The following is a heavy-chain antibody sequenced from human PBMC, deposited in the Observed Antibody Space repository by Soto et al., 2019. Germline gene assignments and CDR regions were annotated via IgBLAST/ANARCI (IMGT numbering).Heavy chain of an antibody. D-gene: IGHD2-2*01. J-gene: IGHJ5*02. CDR2: IYTRGST. Sequence: PSETLSLTCTVSGGSISTYYWSWIRQPAGKGLEWIGRIYTRGSTNYNPSVKGRFTISRDNSKNTLYLQMNSLRTEDTALYYCAKGSLPAAKGWFDPWGQGTLVTVSS. V-gene: IGHV4-4*07. CDR1: GGSISTYY. CDR3: AKGSLPAAKGWFDP.